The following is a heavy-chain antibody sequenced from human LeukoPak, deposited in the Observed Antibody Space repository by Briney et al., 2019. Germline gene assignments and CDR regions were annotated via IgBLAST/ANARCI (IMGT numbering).Heavy chain of an antibody. J-gene: IGHJ4*02. D-gene: IGHD3-10*01. CDR2: IYYSGST. V-gene: IGHV4-59*01. CDR3: ASSYYYGSGSYPQTFDY. CDR1: GGSISSYY. Sequence: PSETLSLTCTVSGGSISSYYWSWIRQPPGKGLEWLGYIYYSGSTNYNPSLKSRVTISVDTSKNQFSLKLSSVTAADTAVYYCASSYYYGSGSYPQTFDYWGQGTLVTVSS.